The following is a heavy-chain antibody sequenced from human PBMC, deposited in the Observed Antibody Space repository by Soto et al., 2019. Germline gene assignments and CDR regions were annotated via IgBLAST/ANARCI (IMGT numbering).Heavy chain of an antibody. Sequence: QVQLQQWGAGLLKPSETLSLTCAVYGGSFSGYYWSWIRQPPGKGLEWIGEINHSGSTNYNPSLKSRVTISVDTSKNQFSLKLSSVTAADTAVYYCARGRYCSSTSCYDYYYYGMDVWGQGTTVTVSS. CDR1: GGSFSGYY. CDR2: INHSGST. D-gene: IGHD2-2*01. CDR3: ARGRYCSSTSCYDYYYYGMDV. J-gene: IGHJ6*02. V-gene: IGHV4-34*01.